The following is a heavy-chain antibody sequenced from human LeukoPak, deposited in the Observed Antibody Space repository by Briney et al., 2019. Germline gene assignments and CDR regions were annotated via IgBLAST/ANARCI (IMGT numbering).Heavy chain of an antibody. CDR2: MNPNNGDT. V-gene: IGHV1-2*02. Sequence: GASVRVSCKASGYTFTDNYIHWVRQAPGQGLEWMGWMNPNNGDTAYAQKFQGRFTMTRDTSITTAYMELRSLRSDDTAAYYCARAGRRGSWFDPWGQGTLVTVSS. D-gene: IGHD2-15*01. CDR1: GYTFTDNY. CDR3: ARAGRRGSWFDP. J-gene: IGHJ5*02.